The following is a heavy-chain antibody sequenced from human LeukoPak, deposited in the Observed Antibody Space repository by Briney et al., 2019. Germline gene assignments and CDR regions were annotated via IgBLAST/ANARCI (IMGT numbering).Heavy chain of an antibody. J-gene: IGHJ4*02. Sequence: ASVKVSCKASGYTFTDYYMHWVRQAPGQGLEWMGRINPNSGGTNYAQKFQGRVTMTRDTSISTAYMELSRLTSDDTAVYYCARASNIYDSSGYYYTLDYWGQGTLVTVSS. CDR1: GYTFTDYY. CDR3: ARASNIYDSSGYYYTLDY. CDR2: INPNSGGT. D-gene: IGHD3-22*01. V-gene: IGHV1-2*06.